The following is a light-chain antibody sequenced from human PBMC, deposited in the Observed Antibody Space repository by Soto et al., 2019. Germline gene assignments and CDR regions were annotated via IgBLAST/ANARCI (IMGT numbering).Light chain of an antibody. CDR3: MQALQAPLT. Sequence: DIVMTQSPLSLPVTPGEPASISCRSSQSLLHSNGYNYLDWYLQKPGQSPQLLIYLGSNRASGVPDRVGGSGSGTDFTLKISRVEAEDVGVYYGMQALQAPLTFGQGTKVEIK. V-gene: IGKV2-28*01. CDR1: QSLLHSNGYNY. J-gene: IGKJ1*01. CDR2: LGS.